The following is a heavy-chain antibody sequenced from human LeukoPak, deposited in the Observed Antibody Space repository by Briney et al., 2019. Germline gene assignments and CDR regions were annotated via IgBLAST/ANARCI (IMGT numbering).Heavy chain of an antibody. CDR3: AREGDYYDSSGSYYYFDY. CDR2: INPNSGGT. CDR1: GYTFTGYY. J-gene: IGHJ4*02. Sequence: ASVKVSCKASGYTFTGYYMHWVRQAPGQGLEWMGWINPNSGGTNYAQKFQGGVTMTRDTSISTAYMELSRLRSDDTAVYYCAREGDYYDSSGSYYYFDYWGQGTLVTVSS. V-gene: IGHV1-2*02. D-gene: IGHD3-22*01.